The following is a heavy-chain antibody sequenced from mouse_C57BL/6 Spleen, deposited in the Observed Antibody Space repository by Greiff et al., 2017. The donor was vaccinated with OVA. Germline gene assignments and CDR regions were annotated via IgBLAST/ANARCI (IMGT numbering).Heavy chain of an antibody. Sequence: EVQLQQSGPELVKPGASVKLSCKASGYSFTGYYMHWVKQSSEKSLEWIGEINPSTGGTSYNQKFKGKATLTVDKSSSTAYMQLKSLTSEDSAVYYCAIYYGNSWFAYWGQGTLVTVSA. CDR2: INPSTGGT. CDR3: AIYYGNSWFAY. CDR1: GYSFTGYY. J-gene: IGHJ3*01. V-gene: IGHV1-43*01. D-gene: IGHD2-1*01.